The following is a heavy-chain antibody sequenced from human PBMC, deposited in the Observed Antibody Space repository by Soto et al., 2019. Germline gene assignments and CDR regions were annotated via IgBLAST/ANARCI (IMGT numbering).Heavy chain of an antibody. CDR3: ARAGFGYSSGWYSVY. Sequence: SETLSLTCTVSGGSISSSSYYWGWIRQPPGKGLEWIGSIYYSGSTYYNPSLKSRVTISVDTSKNQFSLKLSSVTAADTAVYYCARAGFGYSSGWYSVYWGQGTLVTVS. D-gene: IGHD6-19*01. CDR2: IYYSGST. V-gene: IGHV4-39*07. J-gene: IGHJ4*02. CDR1: GGSISSSSYY.